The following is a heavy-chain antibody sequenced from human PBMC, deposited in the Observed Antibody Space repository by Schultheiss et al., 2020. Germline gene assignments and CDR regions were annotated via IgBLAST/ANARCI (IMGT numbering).Heavy chain of an antibody. D-gene: IGHD3-10*01. CDR1: GFTFSSYS. V-gene: IGHV3-21*01. J-gene: IGHJ4*02. CDR2: ISSSSSYI. CDR3: AGDTTPQLLWFGELTL. Sequence: GGSLRLSCAASGFTFSSYSMSWVRQAPGKGLEWVSSISSSSSYIYYADSVKGRFTISRDNAKNSLYLQMNSLRDEDTAVYYCAGDTTPQLLWFGELTLWGQGTLVTVSS.